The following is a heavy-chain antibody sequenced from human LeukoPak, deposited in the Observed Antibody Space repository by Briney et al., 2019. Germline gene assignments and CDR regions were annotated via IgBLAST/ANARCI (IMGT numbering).Heavy chain of an antibody. J-gene: IGHJ3*02. Sequence: GESLKISCKGSGYSFTSYWIGWVRQMPGKGLEWMGIIYPGDSDTRYSPSFQGQVTISADKSISTAYLRWSSLKASDTAMYYCARHKYGYKPQMNDAFDIWGQGTMVTVSS. CDR3: ARHKYGYKPQMNDAFDI. D-gene: IGHD5-24*01. CDR2: IYPGDSDT. V-gene: IGHV5-51*01. CDR1: GYSFTSYW.